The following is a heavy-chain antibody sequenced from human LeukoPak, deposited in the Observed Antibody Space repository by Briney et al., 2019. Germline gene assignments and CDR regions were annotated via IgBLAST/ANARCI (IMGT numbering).Heavy chain of an antibody. Sequence: RASETLSLTCTVSGGSISSSSYYWGWIRQPPGKGLEWIGSIYYSGSTYYNPSLKSRVTISVDTSKNQFSLKLSSVTAADTAVYYCARNGGLYSRNWFDPWGQGTLVTVSS. CDR2: IYYSGST. D-gene: IGHD6-13*01. J-gene: IGHJ5*02. CDR1: GGSISSSSYY. CDR3: ARNGGLYSRNWFDP. V-gene: IGHV4-39*01.